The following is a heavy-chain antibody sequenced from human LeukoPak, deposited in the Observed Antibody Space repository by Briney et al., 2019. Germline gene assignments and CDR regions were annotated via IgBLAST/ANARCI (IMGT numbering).Heavy chain of an antibody. CDR2: ISSSSSYI. V-gene: IGHV3-21*01. Sequence: SGGSLRLSCTPSGFTFSSHAMSWVRQAPGKGLEWVSSISSSSSYIYYADSVKGRFTISRDNAKNSLYLQMNSLRAEDTAVYYCARENYYDSSGYYYMFWYFDLWGRGTLVTVSS. D-gene: IGHD3-22*01. CDR1: GFTFSSHA. CDR3: ARENYYDSSGYYYMFWYFDL. J-gene: IGHJ2*01.